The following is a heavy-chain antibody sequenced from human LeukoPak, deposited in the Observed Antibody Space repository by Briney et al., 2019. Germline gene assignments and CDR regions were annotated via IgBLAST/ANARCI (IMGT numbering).Heavy chain of an antibody. V-gene: IGHV4-30-4*01. J-gene: IGHJ3*02. Sequence: SQTLSLTCTVSGASIRSGDYYWSWIRQPPGKGLEWIGYIYDSGSTYYNPSLKSRIAISVDTSENRFSLKLSSVTATDTAVYYCARDCSGGSCYGAFDIWGQGTMVTVSS. CDR3: ARDCSGGSCYGAFDI. D-gene: IGHD2-15*01. CDR2: IYDSGST. CDR1: GASIRSGDYY.